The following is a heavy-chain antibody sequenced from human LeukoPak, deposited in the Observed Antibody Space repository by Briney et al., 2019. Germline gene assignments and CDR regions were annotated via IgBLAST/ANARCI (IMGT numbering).Heavy chain of an antibody. D-gene: IGHD6-6*01. Sequence: GGSLRLSCAASGFTFSSYWMSWVRQAPGKGLEWVANIKQDGSEKYYVDSVKGRFTISRDNAKNSLYLQMNSLRAEDTAVYYCAREAPRGTSSNPYYFDSWGQGTLVTVSS. J-gene: IGHJ4*02. CDR2: IKQDGSEK. CDR1: GFTFSSYW. V-gene: IGHV3-7*01. CDR3: AREAPRGTSSNPYYFDS.